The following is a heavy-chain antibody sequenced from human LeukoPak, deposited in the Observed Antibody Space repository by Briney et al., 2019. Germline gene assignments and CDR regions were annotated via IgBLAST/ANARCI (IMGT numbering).Heavy chain of an antibody. CDR2: ISSSSSTI. CDR3: ARILSTPHSSGWHYGMDV. J-gene: IGHJ6*02. CDR1: GFTFSSYS. Sequence: GGSLRLSCAASGFTFSSYSMNWVRQAPGKGLEWVSYISSSSSTIYYADSVKGRFTISRDNAKNSLYLQMNSLRAEHTAVYYCARILSTPHSSGWHYGMDVWGQGTTVTVSS. V-gene: IGHV3-48*01. D-gene: IGHD6-19*01.